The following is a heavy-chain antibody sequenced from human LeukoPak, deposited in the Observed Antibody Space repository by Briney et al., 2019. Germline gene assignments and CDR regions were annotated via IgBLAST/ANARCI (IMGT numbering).Heavy chain of an antibody. D-gene: IGHD6-19*01. CDR1: GGSISSYY. J-gene: IGHJ4*02. CDR3: ASRRYSSGWYVY. V-gene: IGHV4-59*01. Sequence: TSETLSLTCTVSGGSISSYYWSWIRQPPGKGLEWIGYIYYSGSTNYNPSPKSRVTKSVDTSKNQFSLKLSSVTAADTAVYYCASRRYSSGWYVYWGQGTLVTVPS. CDR2: IYYSGST.